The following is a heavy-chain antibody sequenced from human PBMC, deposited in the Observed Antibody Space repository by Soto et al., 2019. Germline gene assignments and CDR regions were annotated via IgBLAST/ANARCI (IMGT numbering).Heavy chain of an antibody. V-gene: IGHV4-4*02. CDR1: GGSVTNSNW. J-gene: IGHJ4*02. D-gene: IGHD6-19*01. CDR3: ARDRVAAPWYYFDS. Sequence: QVQLQESGPGLVKPTGTLSLTCAVSGGSVTNSNWWSWVRQPPGKGLEWIGEIYHRGNIDYNPSLKSRVTISVDKSKNQFSLHLSSVTAADTAVYYCARDRVAAPWYYFDSWGQGILVTVSS. CDR2: IYHRGNI.